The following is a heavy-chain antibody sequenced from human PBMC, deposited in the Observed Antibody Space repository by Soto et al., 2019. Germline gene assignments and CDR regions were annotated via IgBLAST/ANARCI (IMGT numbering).Heavy chain of an antibody. CDR2: VYHSGGV. J-gene: IGHJ5*02. CDR3: ARRLNLGSFDH. D-gene: IGHD3-10*01. Sequence: LSLTCNVSGVSLTGYHWNWIRQPPGKTLEWIGFVYHSGGVSYNPSLKGRASISVDRSKNQFSLRLSSVTASDTAVYYCARRLNLGSFDHWGQGTLVTVSS. V-gene: IGHV4-59*01. CDR1: GVSLTGYH.